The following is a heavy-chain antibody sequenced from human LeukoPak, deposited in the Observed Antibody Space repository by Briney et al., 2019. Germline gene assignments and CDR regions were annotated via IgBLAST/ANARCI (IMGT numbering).Heavy chain of an antibody. V-gene: IGHV3-74*01. CDR3: ARVRIAATEGPFDY. CDR1: GFTFSSHW. J-gene: IGHJ4*02. Sequence: GGSLRPSCAASGFTFSSHWMHWVRQAPGKGLVWVSRINSDGSSTSYADSVKGRFTISRDNAKNTLYLQMNSLRVEDTAVYYCARVRIAATEGPFDYWGQGTLVTVSS. D-gene: IGHD6-13*01. CDR2: INSDGSST.